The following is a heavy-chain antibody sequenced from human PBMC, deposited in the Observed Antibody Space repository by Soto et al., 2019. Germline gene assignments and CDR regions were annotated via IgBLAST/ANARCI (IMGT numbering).Heavy chain of an antibody. CDR1: GFTFVSYA. Sequence: GGSLRLSCAASGFTFVSYAMSWVLQAPWKGLDWVSGISGSGAGTYYADSVKGRLTISRDNSKNTLYLQMNSLRAEDTAVYYCAKDRLLTMIVVVTASSHFDCWGQGTLVTVSS. CDR2: ISGSGAGT. D-gene: IGHD3-22*01. V-gene: IGHV3-23*01. J-gene: IGHJ4*02. CDR3: AKDRLLTMIVVVTASSHFDC.